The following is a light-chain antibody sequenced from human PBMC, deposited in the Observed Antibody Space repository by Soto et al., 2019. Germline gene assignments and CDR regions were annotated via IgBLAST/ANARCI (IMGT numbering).Light chain of an antibody. CDR3: QQYNNYSPRT. Sequence: DIKMTQSPSTLSASVGDRVTITCRASQTSNWLAWYQQKPGKAPKLLIYKASSLESGVPSRFSGSGSGTEFTLTISSLQPDDFATYYCQQYNNYSPRTFGQGTKVEIK. J-gene: IGKJ1*01. CDR1: QTSNW. V-gene: IGKV1-5*03. CDR2: KAS.